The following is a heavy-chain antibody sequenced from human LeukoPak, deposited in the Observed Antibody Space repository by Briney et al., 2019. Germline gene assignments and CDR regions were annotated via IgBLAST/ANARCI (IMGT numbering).Heavy chain of an antibody. J-gene: IGHJ4*02. D-gene: IGHD2-15*01. V-gene: IGHV3-23*01. CDR3: AKGRGGSCYSGLDS. CDR1: GFTFSIYA. Sequence: GGSLRLSCAASGFTFSIYAMSWVRLAPGKGLEWVSSIWGGGDTTYYADSVKGRFTISRDTSKNTLYLQMDGLRAEDMATYYCAKGRGGSCYSGLDSWGQGTLVTVSS. CDR2: IWGGGDTT.